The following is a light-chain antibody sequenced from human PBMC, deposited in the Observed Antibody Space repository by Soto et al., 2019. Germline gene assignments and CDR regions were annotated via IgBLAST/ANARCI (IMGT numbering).Light chain of an antibody. CDR1: QSINSGY. CDR2: GAS. V-gene: IGKV3-20*01. Sequence: EIVLTQSPGTLSLSPGERATLSCRASQSINSGYLVWYQQKPGQAPRLLLYGASSRATGMPARFRGSGSGTDFTLTISSLEPEDFAVYYCQQYGNSPLYTFGQGTKVESK. CDR3: QQYGNSPLYT. J-gene: IGKJ2*01.